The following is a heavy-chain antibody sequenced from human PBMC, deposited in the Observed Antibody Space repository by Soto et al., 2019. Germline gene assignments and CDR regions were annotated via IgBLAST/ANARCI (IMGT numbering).Heavy chain of an antibody. V-gene: IGHV3-21*04. Sequence: GGSLILSCAVSGFTFNSYSMNWVRQAPGKGLEWVSSISSFSNYMYYTDSVKGRFTISRDNARNSLYLQMNSLRAEDTAVYYCAKNSESSAYSSFDYWGQGTLVTVSS. D-gene: IGHD3-22*01. J-gene: IGHJ4*02. CDR2: ISSFSNYM. CDR1: GFTFNSYS. CDR3: AKNSESSAYSSFDY.